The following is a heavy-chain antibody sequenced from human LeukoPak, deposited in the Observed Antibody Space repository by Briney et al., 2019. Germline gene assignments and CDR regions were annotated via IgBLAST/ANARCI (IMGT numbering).Heavy chain of an antibody. CDR1: GFTFSDYY. J-gene: IGHJ6*02. Sequence: GGSLRLSCAASGFTFSDYYMSWIRQAPGKGLEWGSYISSSGSTIYYADSVKGRFTISRDNAKNSLYLQMNSLRAEDTAVYYCARDPDTMVRSYYYGMDVWGQGTTVTVSS. CDR3: ARDPDTMVRSYYYGMDV. V-gene: IGHV3-11*01. D-gene: IGHD3-10*01. CDR2: ISSSGSTI.